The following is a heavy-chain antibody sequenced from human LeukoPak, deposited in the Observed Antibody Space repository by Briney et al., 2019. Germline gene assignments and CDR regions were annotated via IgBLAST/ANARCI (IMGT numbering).Heavy chain of an antibody. CDR3: ARQRAAAVKYNWFDP. CDR2: VYYIGNT. D-gene: IGHD6-13*01. V-gene: IGHV4-39*01. CDR1: GASIGTSSYY. Sequence: SETLSLTCTVSGASIGTSSYYWGWIRQCPGKGLEWIGSVYYIGNTYYNPSLRSRVTISADMSKNQFSLKLSSVTAADTAVYYCARQRAAAVKYNWFDPWGQGTLVTVSS. J-gene: IGHJ5*02.